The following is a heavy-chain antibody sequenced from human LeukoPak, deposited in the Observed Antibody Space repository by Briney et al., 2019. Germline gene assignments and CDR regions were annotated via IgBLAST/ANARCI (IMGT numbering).Heavy chain of an antibody. V-gene: IGHV4-59*01. J-gene: IGHJ6*02. CDR3: ARDIAVAGRAWGMDV. CDR1: GGSISSYY. CDR2: IYYSGST. Sequence: SETLSLTCGVSGGSISSYYWSWIRQPPGTGLEWIGYIYYSGSTNYNPSLKSRVTISVDTSKNQFSLKLSSVTAADTAVYYCARDIAVAGRAWGMDVWGQGTTVTVSS. D-gene: IGHD6-19*01.